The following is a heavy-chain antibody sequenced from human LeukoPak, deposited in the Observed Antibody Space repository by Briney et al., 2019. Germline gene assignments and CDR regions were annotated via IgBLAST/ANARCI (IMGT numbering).Heavy chain of an antibody. V-gene: IGHV3-23*01. CDR1: GFIFSSYA. CDR2: ISGGGSTT. CDR3: ARDASTSGWYTSNNGDYYGMDV. D-gene: IGHD6-19*01. Sequence: PGGSLRLSCAASGFIFSSYAMNWVRQAPGKGLEWVAVISGGGSTTIYADSVKGRFTVSRDNAKNSLYLQMNSLRAEDTAVYYCARDASTSGWYTSNNGDYYGMDVWGQGTTVIVSS. J-gene: IGHJ6*02.